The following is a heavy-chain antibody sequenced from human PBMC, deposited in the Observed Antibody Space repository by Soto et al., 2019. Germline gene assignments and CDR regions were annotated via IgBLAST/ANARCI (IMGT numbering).Heavy chain of an antibody. CDR3: ARVRGWGLDYYDSSGYYHAPDAFDI. D-gene: IGHD3-22*01. Sequence: ALVKVSCKASGYTFTSYYMHWVRQAPGQGLEWMGIINPSGGSTSYAQKFQGRVTMTRDTSTSTVYMELSSLRSEDTAVYYCARVRGWGLDYYDSSGYYHAPDAFDIWGQGTMVTVSS. CDR1: GYTFTSYY. V-gene: IGHV1-46*01. J-gene: IGHJ3*02. CDR2: INPSGGST.